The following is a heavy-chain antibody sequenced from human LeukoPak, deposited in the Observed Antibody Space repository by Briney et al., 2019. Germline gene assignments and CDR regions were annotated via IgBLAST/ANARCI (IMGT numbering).Heavy chain of an antibody. CDR3: AKVGATTSGPFYYYYGMDV. V-gene: IGHV3-23*01. J-gene: IGHJ6*02. D-gene: IGHD1-26*01. CDR1: GFTFTSYA. Sequence: GGSLRLSCAASGFTFTSYAMSWVRQAPGKGLEWVSAISGSGGSTYYADSVKGRFTISRDNSKNTLYLQMNSLRAEDTAVYYCAKVGATTSGPFYYYYGMDVWGQGTTVTVSS. CDR2: ISGSGGST.